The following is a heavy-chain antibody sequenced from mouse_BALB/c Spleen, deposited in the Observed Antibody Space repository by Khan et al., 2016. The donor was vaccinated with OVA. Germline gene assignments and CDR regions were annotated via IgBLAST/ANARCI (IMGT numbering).Heavy chain of an antibody. Sequence: QVQLKQSGPELKKPGETVQISCKASGFTFTNYGMNWVKQAPGKGLKWMGWINTYTGVPTFADDFKGRFAFSLETSASTAYLQINSLKNEDTATYFCARVGYNGTMDCWGQGTSVTVSS. CDR1: GFTFTNYG. CDR2: INTYTGVP. J-gene: IGHJ4*01. V-gene: IGHV9-3-1*01. D-gene: IGHD2-14*01. CDR3: ARVGYNGTMDC.